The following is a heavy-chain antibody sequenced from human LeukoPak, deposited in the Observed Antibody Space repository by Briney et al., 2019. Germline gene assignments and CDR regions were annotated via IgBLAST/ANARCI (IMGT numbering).Heavy chain of an antibody. V-gene: IGHV3-48*03. J-gene: IGHJ6*04. Sequence: GGSLRLSCAASGFTFSSYEMNWVRQAPGKGLEWVSYISSSGNTIYYADSVKGRFTISRDNAKNSLYLQMNSLRAEDTAVYYCAKLGITMIGGVWGKGTTVTISS. CDR3: AKLGITMIGGV. CDR2: ISSSGNTI. CDR1: GFTFSSYE. D-gene: IGHD3-10*02.